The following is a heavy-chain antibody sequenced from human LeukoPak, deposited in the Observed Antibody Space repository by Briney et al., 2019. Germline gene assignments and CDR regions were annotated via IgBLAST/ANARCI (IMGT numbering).Heavy chain of an antibody. CDR1: GFTFSGRW. J-gene: IGHJ4*02. CDR2: INQDGSVE. D-gene: IGHD4-11*01. Sequence: GGSLRLSCAASGFTFSGRWMSWVRQAPGKGLEWVANINQDGSVEKYVDSVKGRFTISRDNARDSLYLQMNSLRAEDTAVYYCARGMTTFDFRDQGTLVTVSS. CDR3: ARGMTTFDF. V-gene: IGHV3-7*01.